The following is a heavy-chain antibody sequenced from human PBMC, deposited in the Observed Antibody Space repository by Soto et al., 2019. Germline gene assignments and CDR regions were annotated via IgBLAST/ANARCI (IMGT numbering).Heavy chain of an antibody. CDR2: ISGSGGST. Sequence: GGSLRLSCAASGFTFSSYAMSWVRQAPGKGLEWVSAISGSGGSTYYADSVKGRFTISRDNSKNTLYLQMNSLRAEDTAVYYCAKGLDSSGYYYELHGDYWGQGTLVTVSS. D-gene: IGHD3-22*01. J-gene: IGHJ4*02. CDR1: GFTFSSYA. V-gene: IGHV3-23*01. CDR3: AKGLDSSGYYYELHGDY.